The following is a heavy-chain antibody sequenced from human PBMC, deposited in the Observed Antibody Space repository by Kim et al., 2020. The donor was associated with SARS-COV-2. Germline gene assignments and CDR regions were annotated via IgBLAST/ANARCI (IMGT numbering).Heavy chain of an antibody. CDR1: GYSFTSYW. CDR3: ASAVNSGYYSHFDY. J-gene: IGHJ4*02. D-gene: IGHD3-22*01. Sequence: GESLKISCKASGYSFTSYWIGWVRHMPGKGLEWMGMIYPGDSDTRYRPSFQGQVTISADMSITTAYLQWSSLKASDTAIYYCASAVNSGYYSHFDYWGQG. CDR2: IYPGDSDT. V-gene: IGHV5-51*01.